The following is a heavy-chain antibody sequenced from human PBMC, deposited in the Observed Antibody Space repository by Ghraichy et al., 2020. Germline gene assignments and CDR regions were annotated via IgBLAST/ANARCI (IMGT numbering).Heavy chain of an antibody. Sequence: GGSLRLSCAASGFTFRSYEMNWVRRAPGKGLEWVSYIGVTGSPTYYADSVKGRFTVSRDNAKNSLYLQMDSLRAEDTAVYYCARVSRSSRYYFDYWGQGTVVPVSS. J-gene: IGHJ4*02. D-gene: IGHD6-13*01. CDR3: ARVSRSSRYYFDY. V-gene: IGHV3-48*03. CDR2: IGVTGSPT. CDR1: GFTFRSYE.